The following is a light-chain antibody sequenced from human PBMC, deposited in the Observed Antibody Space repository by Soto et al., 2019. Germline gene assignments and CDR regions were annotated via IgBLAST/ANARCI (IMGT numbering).Light chain of an antibody. J-gene: IGKJ5*01. CDR3: QQYGSSPFT. CDR1: QSVSSSY. V-gene: IGKV3-20*01. Sequence: EIVLTQSPGTLSLSPGERATLSRTASQSVSSSYLAWYQQKPGQAPRLLIFGASSRATGIPDRFSGSGSGTDLTLTISRLEPEDFAVYYCQQYGSSPFTFGQGTRLEI. CDR2: GAS.